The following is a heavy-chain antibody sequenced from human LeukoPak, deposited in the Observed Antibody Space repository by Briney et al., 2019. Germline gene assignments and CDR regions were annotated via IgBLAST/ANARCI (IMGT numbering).Heavy chain of an antibody. CDR3: ARNDRYSSSPRYYFDY. D-gene: IGHD6-13*01. J-gene: IGHJ4*02. V-gene: IGHV3-23*01. CDR1: GFTFTNYA. CDR2: ISGSGGGT. Sequence: GASLRLSCAASGFTFTNYAMSWVRQAPGKGLEWVSVISGSGGGTNYADSVKGQFTISRDSSKNTLYLQMNSLRAEDTAVYYCARNDRYSSSPRYYFDYWGQGTLVTVSS.